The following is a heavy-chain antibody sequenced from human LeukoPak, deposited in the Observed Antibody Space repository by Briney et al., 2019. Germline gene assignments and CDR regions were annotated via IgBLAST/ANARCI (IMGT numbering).Heavy chain of an antibody. CDR1: GFTCSSYA. CDR2: LSYDGSNK. CDR3: AREDIVVVPAAADY. J-gene: IGHJ4*02. V-gene: IGHV3-30*04. D-gene: IGHD2-2*01. Sequence: GGSLRLSCAASGFTCSSYARHWVRQAPGKGLEWVAVLSYDGSNKYYADSVKGRFTISRDNSKNTLYLQMNSLRAEDTAVYYCAREDIVVVPAAADYWGQGTLVTVSS.